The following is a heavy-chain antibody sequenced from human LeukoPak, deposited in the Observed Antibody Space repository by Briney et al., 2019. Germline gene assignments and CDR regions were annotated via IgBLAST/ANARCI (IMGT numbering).Heavy chain of an antibody. CDR3: ARDLVPYGSGSYGWFDP. D-gene: IGHD3-10*01. CDR2: IYYSGST. V-gene: IGHV4-31*03. J-gene: IGHJ5*02. Sequence: SETLSLTCTVSGGSISSGGYYWSWIRQHPGKGLEWIGYIYYSGSTYYNPSLKSRVTISVDTSKNQFSLKLSSVTAADTAVYYCARDLVPYGSGSYGWFDPWGQGTLVTVSS. CDR1: GGSISSGGYY.